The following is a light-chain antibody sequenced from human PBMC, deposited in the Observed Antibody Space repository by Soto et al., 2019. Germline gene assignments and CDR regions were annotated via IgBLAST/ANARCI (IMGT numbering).Light chain of an antibody. J-gene: IGKJ1*01. CDR1: QSISSY. CDR3: QQRSNWPPA. V-gene: IGKV3-11*01. CDR2: GAS. Sequence: EIVLTQSPATLSLSPGERATLSCRASQSISSYLAWYQQKPGQAHRLLIDGASNRATGIPARFSGSASGTDSTLTISRLEPEDFALYYCQQRSNWPPAFGQGTRVDIK.